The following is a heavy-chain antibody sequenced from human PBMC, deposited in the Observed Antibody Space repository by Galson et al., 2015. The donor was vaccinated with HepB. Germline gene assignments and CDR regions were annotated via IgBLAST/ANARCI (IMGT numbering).Heavy chain of an antibody. CDR3: ASFPPRSSGSYPPGWFDP. V-gene: IGHV4-34*01. Sequence: SETLSLTCAVYGGSFSGYYWSWIRQPPGKGLEWIGEINHSGSTNYNPSLKSRVTISVDTSKNQFSLKLSSVTAADTAVYYCASFPPRSSGSYPPGWFDPWGQGTLVTVSS. J-gene: IGHJ5*02. CDR2: INHSGST. D-gene: IGHD1-26*01. CDR1: GGSFSGYY.